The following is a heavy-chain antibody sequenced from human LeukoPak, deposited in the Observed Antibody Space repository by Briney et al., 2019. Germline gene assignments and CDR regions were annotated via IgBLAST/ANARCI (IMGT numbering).Heavy chain of an antibody. CDR2: MNPNSGNT. Sequence: ASVKVSCKASGYTFTSYDINWVRQATGQGLEWMGWMNPNSGNTGYAQKCQGRVTMTRNTSISTAYMELSSLRSEDTAVYYCARPYDSSGYSFDYWGQGTLVTVSS. J-gene: IGHJ4*02. CDR1: GYTFTSYD. D-gene: IGHD3-22*01. V-gene: IGHV1-8*01. CDR3: ARPYDSSGYSFDY.